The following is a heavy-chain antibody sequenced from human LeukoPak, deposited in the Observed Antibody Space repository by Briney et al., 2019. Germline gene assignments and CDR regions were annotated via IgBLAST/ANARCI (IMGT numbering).Heavy chain of an antibody. CDR3: AKVVPAAIRRLAFDY. CDR2: ISGSGGST. D-gene: IGHD2-2*01. CDR1: GFTFSSYA. V-gene: IGHV3-23*01. J-gene: IGHJ4*02. Sequence: GGSLRLSCAASGFTFSSYAMSWVRQAPGKGLEWVSAISGSGGSTYCADSVKGRFTISRDNSKNTLYLQMNSLRAEDTAVYYCAKVVPAAIRRLAFDYWGQGTLVTVSS.